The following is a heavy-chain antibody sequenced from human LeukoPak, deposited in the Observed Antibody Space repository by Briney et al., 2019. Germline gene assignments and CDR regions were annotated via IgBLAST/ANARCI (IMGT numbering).Heavy chain of an antibody. CDR2: IKQDGSEK. CDR1: GFTFSSYW. Sequence: PGGSLRLSCAASGFTFSSYWMSWVRQAAGKGLEWVANIKQDGSEKYYVDSVKGRFTISRDNAKNSLYLQMNSLRAEDTAVYYCARDGDRSLWSPEYYFDYWGQGTLVTVSS. J-gene: IGHJ4*02. D-gene: IGHD3-16*02. V-gene: IGHV3-7*01. CDR3: ARDGDRSLWSPEYYFDY.